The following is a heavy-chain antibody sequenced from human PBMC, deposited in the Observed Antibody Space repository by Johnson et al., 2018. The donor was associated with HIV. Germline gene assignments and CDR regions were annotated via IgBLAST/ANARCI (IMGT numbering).Heavy chain of an antibody. CDR1: GFTFSSYA. CDR2: ISGSGVGI. CDR3: AKDGSTYDDSGGYLGEDAFES. V-gene: IGHV3-23*04. J-gene: IGHJ3*02. D-gene: IGHD3-22*01. Sequence: VQLVESGGGLAQPGGSLRLSCAASGFTFSSYAMSWVRQAPGKGLEWVSAISGSGVGIYYADSVKGRFTISRDNSKNTLYLQRNSLRAEDTAVYYCAKDGSTYDDSGGYLGEDAFESWGQGTMVTVSS.